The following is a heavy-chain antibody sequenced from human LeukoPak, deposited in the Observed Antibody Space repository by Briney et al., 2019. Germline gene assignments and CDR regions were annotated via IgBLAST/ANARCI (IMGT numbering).Heavy chain of an antibody. CDR3: ARAYGSGSYFPWDY. CDR1: GDTFSSYA. J-gene: IGHJ4*02. CDR2: IIPIFGSA. D-gene: IGHD3-10*01. Sequence: GSSVKVSCKASGDTFSSYAISWVRQAPGQGLEWMGGIIPIFGSANYAQKFQGRVTITADESTSTAYMELSSLRSEDTAVYYCARAYGSGSYFPWDYWGQGTLVTVSS. V-gene: IGHV1-69*01.